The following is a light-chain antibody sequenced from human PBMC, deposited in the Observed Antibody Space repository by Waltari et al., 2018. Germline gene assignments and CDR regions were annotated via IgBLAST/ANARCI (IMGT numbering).Light chain of an antibody. CDR3: QQYYNTPLT. CDR1: VSVLYRANNKNH. Sequence: IVITQSRDPLSVSLRERAPIHSMSSVSVLYRANNKNHFAWYQQKPGQPPKLLIYWASTREAGVPDRVSGSGAETDCTRTVSSLQAEDVAVYYCQQYYNTPLTVGGGTKVEIK. J-gene: IGKJ4*01. V-gene: IGKV4-1*01. CDR2: WAS.